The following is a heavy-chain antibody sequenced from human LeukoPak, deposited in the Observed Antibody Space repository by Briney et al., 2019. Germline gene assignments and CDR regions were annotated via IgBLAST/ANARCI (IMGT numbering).Heavy chain of an antibody. CDR1: GYSISSGYY. V-gene: IGHV4-38-2*02. CDR2: IYHSGST. J-gene: IGHJ4*02. CDR3: GGYSGSYLSIDY. Sequence: SETLSLTCTVSGYSISSGYYWGWIRQPPGKGLEWIGSIYHSGSTYYNPPLKSRVTISVDTSKNQFSLKLSSVTAADTAVYYCGGYSGSYLSIDYWGQGTLVTVSS. D-gene: IGHD1-26*01.